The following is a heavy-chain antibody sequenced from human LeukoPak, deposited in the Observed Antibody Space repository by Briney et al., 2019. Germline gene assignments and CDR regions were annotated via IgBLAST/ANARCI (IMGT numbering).Heavy chain of an antibody. CDR1: GFTFTSSA. J-gene: IGHJ3*02. V-gene: IGHV1-58*02. D-gene: IGHD3-22*01. CDR3: ARDRADYYDSSVHAFDI. CDR2: IVVGSGNT. Sequence: GTSVKVSCKASGFTFTSSAMQWVRQARGQRLEWIGWIVVGSGNTNYAQKFQERVTITRDTSTSTVYMELSSLRSEDTAVYYCARDRADYYDSSVHAFDIWGQGTMVTVSS.